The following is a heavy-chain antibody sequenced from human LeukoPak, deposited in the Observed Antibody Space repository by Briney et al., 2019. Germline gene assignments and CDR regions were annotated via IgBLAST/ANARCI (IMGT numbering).Heavy chain of an antibody. D-gene: IGHD1-7*01. CDR3: VQNIPGTIEH. CDR1: GGSISSSSYY. V-gene: IGHV4-39*01. J-gene: IGHJ1*01. CDR2: IYSSGTT. Sequence: SETLSLTCTVSGGSISSSSYYWGWIRQPPGKGLECIGSIYSSGTTYYNPSLKSRVTISIDTSKSQFSLRLSSVTAADTAMYYCVQNIPGTIEHWGQGTLVTVSP.